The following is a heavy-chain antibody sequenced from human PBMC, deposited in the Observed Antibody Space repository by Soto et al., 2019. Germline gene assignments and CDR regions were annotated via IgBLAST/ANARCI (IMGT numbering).Heavy chain of an antibody. D-gene: IGHD3-22*01. CDR1: GGTFSSYA. CDR2: IIPIFGTA. CDR3: ARSGKHTYYYDSSGYYPFDY. Sequence: SVKVSCKASGGTFSSYAISWVRQAPGQGLEWMGGIIPIFGTANYAQKFQGRVTITADESTSTAYMELSSLRSEDTAVYYCARSGKHTYYYDSSGYYPFDYWGQGTLVTVS. V-gene: IGHV1-69*13. J-gene: IGHJ4*02.